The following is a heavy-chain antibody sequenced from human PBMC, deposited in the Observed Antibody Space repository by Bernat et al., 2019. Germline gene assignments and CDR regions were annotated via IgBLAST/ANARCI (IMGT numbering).Heavy chain of an antibody. J-gene: IGHJ6*03. Sequence: QVQLVESGGGLVKPGGSLRLSCAASGFTFSDYYMSWIRQAPGKGLAWVSYISSSSSYTNYADSVKGRFTISRDNAKNSLYQLMNSLTAEDTAVYYCARGASTSAPYMDVWGQGTTVTVSS. CDR1: GFTFSDYY. V-gene: IGHV3-11*05. CDR2: ISSSSSYT. CDR3: ARGASTSAPYMDV.